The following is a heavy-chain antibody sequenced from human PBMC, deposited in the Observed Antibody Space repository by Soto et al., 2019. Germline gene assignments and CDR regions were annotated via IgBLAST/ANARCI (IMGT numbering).Heavy chain of an antibody. Sequence: EVQLVESGGALVKPGGSLRLSCAASGFTFTTYTMNWVRQAPGKGLEWVSSISGSSDNIYYADSVQGRFTISRDNAKTSFYLQMDSLRAEDTSVYYCARDFVVVPAAIGDYWGPGTLVTVSS. CDR3: ARDFVVVPAAIGDY. J-gene: IGHJ4*02. D-gene: IGHD2-2*01. CDR2: ISGSSDNI. CDR1: GFTFTTYT. V-gene: IGHV3-21*02.